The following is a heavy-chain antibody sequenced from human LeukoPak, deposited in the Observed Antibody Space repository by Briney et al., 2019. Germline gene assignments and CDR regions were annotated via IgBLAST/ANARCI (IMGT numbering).Heavy chain of an antibody. CDR2: ISGSGGST. V-gene: IGHV3-23*01. J-gene: IGHJ4*02. CDR3: AKGIVVGATPYYFDY. Sequence: PGGSLRLSCAASGFTFSSYAMSWVRQAPGKGLEWVSAISGSGGSTYYADSVKGRFTISRDNSKNQLYLQMNSLRAEDTAVYYCAKGIVVGATPYYFDYWGQGTLVTVSS. D-gene: IGHD1-26*01. CDR1: GFTFSSYA.